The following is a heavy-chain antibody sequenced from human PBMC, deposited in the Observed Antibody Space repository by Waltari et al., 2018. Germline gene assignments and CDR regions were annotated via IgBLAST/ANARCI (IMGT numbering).Heavy chain of an antibody. J-gene: IGHJ4*02. CDR2: NRRDGSYT. Sequence: QVQLVESGGGVVQSGGSLRRSWAVSGFEVRQCGMHGIRQSAGRGSDGLAFNRRDGSYTYLADSVTGRFTIPTDNPTTMAFLHVSGLGPADSSVDYCAKEDCGPYPFDYWGQGTLVTVSS. CDR3: AKEDCGPYPFDY. D-gene: IGHD2-21*02. CDR1: GFEVRQCG. V-gene: IGHV3-30*02.